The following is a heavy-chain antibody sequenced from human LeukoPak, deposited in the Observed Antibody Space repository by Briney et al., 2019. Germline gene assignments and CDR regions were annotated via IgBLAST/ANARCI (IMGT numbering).Heavy chain of an antibody. CDR2: ISSSSSYI. V-gene: IGHV3-21*01. CDR3: AKAYSGWFDY. Sequence: GGSLRLSCAASGFTFSSYSMNWVRQAPGKGLEWVSSISSSSSYIYYADSVKGRFTISRNNAKNSLYLQMNSLRAEDTAVYYCAKAYSGWFDYWGQGTLVTVSS. J-gene: IGHJ4*02. CDR1: GFTFSSYS. D-gene: IGHD6-19*01.